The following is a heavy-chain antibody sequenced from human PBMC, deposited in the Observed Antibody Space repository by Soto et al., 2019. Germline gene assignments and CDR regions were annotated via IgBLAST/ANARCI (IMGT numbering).Heavy chain of an antibody. V-gene: IGHV4-34*01. J-gene: IGHJ4*02. Sequence: QVQLQQWGAGLLKPSETLSLTCAVSGGSFNANYWSWIRQPPGKGLEWIGEIYHSGKTNYNPSLKSRLTISADTSKNQFSLKLNSVTAADTAVYYCASARWDYWGQGTLVTVSS. CDR1: GGSFNANY. CDR2: IYHSGKT. CDR3: ASARWDY.